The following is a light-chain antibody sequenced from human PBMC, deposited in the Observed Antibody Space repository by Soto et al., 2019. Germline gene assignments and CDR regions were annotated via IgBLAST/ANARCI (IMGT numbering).Light chain of an antibody. CDR2: GAP. Sequence: ESVLTQSPGSLSLSPGERATLSCRASQSVSSTFFAWYQQRPGQAPRLLMYGAPSRATGIPERFSGSGSGTDFTLTISRLEPEDFAVYYCQQFDSSVTFGPGTKVEI. CDR1: QSVSSTF. CDR3: QQFDSSVT. J-gene: IGKJ1*01. V-gene: IGKV3-20*01.